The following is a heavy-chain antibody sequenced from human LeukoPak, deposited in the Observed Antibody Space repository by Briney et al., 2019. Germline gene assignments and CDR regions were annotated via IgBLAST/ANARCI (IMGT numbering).Heavy chain of an antibody. CDR1: GFTFSSYG. CDR3: ARGGYYDNSGYYYGDY. J-gene: IGHJ4*02. Sequence: GGSLRLSCAASGFTFSSYGMHWVRQAPGKGLEYVPGLSSNGGSAYYAKSVKGRFTISRDNSKNTLYLQMGSLRAEDMAVYYCARGGYYDNSGYYYGDYWGQGTLVTVSS. V-gene: IGHV3-64*01. D-gene: IGHD3-22*01. CDR2: LSSNGGSA.